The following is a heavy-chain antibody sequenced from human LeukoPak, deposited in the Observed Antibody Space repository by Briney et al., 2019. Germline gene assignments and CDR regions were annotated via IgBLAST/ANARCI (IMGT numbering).Heavy chain of an antibody. CDR3: ARDTRGYSSGWSNWFDP. D-gene: IGHD6-19*01. J-gene: IGHJ5*02. Sequence: SETLSLTCTVPGGSISSYYWSWIRQPPGKGLEWIGYIYYSGSTNYNPSLKSRVTISVDTSKNQFSLKLSSVTAADTAVYYCARDTRGYSSGWSNWFDPWGQGTLVTVSS. CDR1: GGSISSYY. V-gene: IGHV4-59*01. CDR2: IYYSGST.